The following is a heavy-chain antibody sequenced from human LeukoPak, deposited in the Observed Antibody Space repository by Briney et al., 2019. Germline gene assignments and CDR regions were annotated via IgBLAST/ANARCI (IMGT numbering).Heavy chain of an antibody. V-gene: IGHV3-21*01. Sequence: GGSLRLSCAASGFTFSSYAMHWVRQAPGKGLEWVSSISSSSSYIYYADSVKGRFTISRDNAKNSLYLQMNSLRAEDTAVYYCARDLSYYDSSGYYYYFDYWGQGTLVTVSS. CDR1: GFTFSSYA. J-gene: IGHJ4*02. D-gene: IGHD3-22*01. CDR3: ARDLSYYDSSGYYYYFDY. CDR2: ISSSSSYI.